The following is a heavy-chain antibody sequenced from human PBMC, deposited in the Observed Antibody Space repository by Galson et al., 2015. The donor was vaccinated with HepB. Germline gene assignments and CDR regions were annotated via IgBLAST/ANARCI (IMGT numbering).Heavy chain of an antibody. CDR3: VKWARPGYGYFSEGFDV. CDR1: GFTFGNYA. CDR2: ISDGGDDT. V-gene: IGHV3-23*01. J-gene: IGHJ3*01. Sequence: SLRLSCAASGFTFGNYAMSWVRQAPGKGLEWVSAISDGGDDTYYADSARGRFTISRDNFKNTLYLQMNSLRAEDTAAYYCVKWARPGYGYFSEGFDVWGQGTMVTVSS. D-gene: IGHD2-2*03.